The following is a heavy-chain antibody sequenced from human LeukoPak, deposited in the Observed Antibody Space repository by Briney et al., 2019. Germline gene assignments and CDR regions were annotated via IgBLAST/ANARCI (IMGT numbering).Heavy chain of an antibody. CDR2: ISGSGGST. J-gene: IGHJ6*02. CDR1: GFTFSSYA. D-gene: IGHD6-13*01. CDR3: ARDPNSSSFVPGV. Sequence: AGGSLRLSCAASGFTFSSYAMSWVRQAPGKGLEWVSAISGSGGSTYYADSVKGRFTISRDNAKNSLYLQMNSLRAEDTAVYYCARDPNSSSFVPGVWGQGTTVTVSS. V-gene: IGHV3-23*01.